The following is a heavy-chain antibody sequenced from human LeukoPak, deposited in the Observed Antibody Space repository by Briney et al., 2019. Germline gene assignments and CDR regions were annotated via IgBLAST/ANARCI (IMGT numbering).Heavy chain of an antibody. D-gene: IGHD6-13*01. CDR1: GFTFSSYG. J-gene: IGHJ4*02. CDR2: ISYDGSK. Sequence: PGGSLRLSCAASGFTFSSYGVHWVRQAPGKGLEWVAVISYDGSKYYADSVKGRFTISRDNSKNTLYLQMNSLRAEDTAVYYCAKYEYSSSWYGSGPDDDYWGQGTPVTVSS. V-gene: IGHV3-30*18. CDR3: AKYEYSSSWYGSGPDDDY.